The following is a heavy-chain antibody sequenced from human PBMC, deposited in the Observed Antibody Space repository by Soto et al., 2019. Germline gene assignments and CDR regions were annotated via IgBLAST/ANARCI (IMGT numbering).Heavy chain of an antibody. CDR3: ARDQTGITTAGGGRIDR. CDR1: GFTFSTHA. D-gene: IGHD6-13*01. CDR2: VSFDGSNK. V-gene: IGHV3-30-3*01. J-gene: IGHJ5*02. Sequence: QVHLVESGGGVVQPGRSLRLSCAASGFTFSTHAMHWVRQAPGKGLECVAIVSFDGSNKYYADSVKGRFTISRDNSKNTLYLQMRGLTPEDTAFYYCARDQTGITTAGGGRIDRWGQGTLVTVSS.